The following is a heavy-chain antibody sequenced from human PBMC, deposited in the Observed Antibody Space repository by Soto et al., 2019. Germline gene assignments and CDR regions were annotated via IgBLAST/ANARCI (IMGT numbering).Heavy chain of an antibody. V-gene: IGHV3-72*01. Sequence: EVQLVESGGGLVQPGGSLRLSCAASGFTSSDYYMDWVRQVPGKGLEWVGRSRNKANSYNTEYAASVKGRFSISRDGSKHSMYLQMHSLKTEDTAVYYCARDTGGSYDYWGQGALVTVSS. CDR1: GFTSSDYY. J-gene: IGHJ4*02. CDR2: SRNKANSYNT. CDR3: ARDTGGSYDY. D-gene: IGHD1-26*01.